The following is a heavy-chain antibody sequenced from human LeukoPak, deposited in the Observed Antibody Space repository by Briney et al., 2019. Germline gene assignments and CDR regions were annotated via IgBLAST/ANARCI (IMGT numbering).Heavy chain of an antibody. D-gene: IGHD3-10*01. Sequence: SQTLSLTCAVSGGSISSGGYSWSWIRQPPGKGLEWIGYIYYSGSTNYNPSLKSRVTMSVDTSKKQFSLKLSSVTAADTAVYYCARDYYGSGSYYGIRFDPWGQGTLVTVSS. V-gene: IGHV4-30-4*07. CDR2: IYYSGST. J-gene: IGHJ5*02. CDR1: GGSISSGGYS. CDR3: ARDYYGSGSYYGIRFDP.